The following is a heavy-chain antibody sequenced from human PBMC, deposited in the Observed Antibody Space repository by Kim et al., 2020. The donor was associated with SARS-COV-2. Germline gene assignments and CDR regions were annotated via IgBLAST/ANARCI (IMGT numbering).Heavy chain of an antibody. V-gene: IGHV1-3*01. CDR3: ARTLRGSGWYRLDY. D-gene: IGHD6-19*01. Sequence: SQKFQGRVTLTRDTSASTAYMELSSLRSEDTAVYYCARTLRGSGWYRLDYWGQGTLVTVSS. J-gene: IGHJ4*02.